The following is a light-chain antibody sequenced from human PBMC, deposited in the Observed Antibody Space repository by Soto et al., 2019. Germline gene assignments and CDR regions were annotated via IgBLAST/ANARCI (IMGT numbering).Light chain of an antibody. V-gene: IGLV2-23*01. CDR3: CSYAASRTYV. CDR2: EGD. CDR1: SSDVGSYNL. Sequence: QSALTQPASVSGSPGQSITISCTGTSSDVGSYNLVSWYQQHPGKAPKLMIYEGDKRPSGVSNRFSASKSGNTASLTISGLHTEDEADYYCCSYAASRTYVFGTGTKLPS. J-gene: IGLJ1*01.